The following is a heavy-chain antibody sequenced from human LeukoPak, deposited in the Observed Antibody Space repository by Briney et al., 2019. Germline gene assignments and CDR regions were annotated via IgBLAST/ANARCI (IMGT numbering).Heavy chain of an antibody. CDR1: GFTFSSYW. D-gene: IGHD1-14*01. Sequence: GGSLRLSCAASGFTFSSYWMHWVRQGPGKGLEWVSRIKSDGSSTRYADSVKGRFTVSRDNAKNTLYLQMNSLRAEDTAVYFCASGPTGFAWGQGSLVGVSS. CDR3: ASGPTGFA. J-gene: IGHJ5*02. CDR2: IKSDGSST. V-gene: IGHV3-74*01.